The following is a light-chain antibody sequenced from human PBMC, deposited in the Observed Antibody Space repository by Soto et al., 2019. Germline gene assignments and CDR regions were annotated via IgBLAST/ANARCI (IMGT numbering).Light chain of an antibody. V-gene: IGLV2-14*03. Sequence: QSVLTQPASVSGSPGQSITISCTGTSSDVGGYNYVYWYQQHPGKVPKLMIYDVTNRPSGVSNRFSGSKSGNTASLTISGLQAEDEADYYCNSYTSSRTYVFGPGTKLTVL. CDR2: DVT. CDR3: NSYTSSRTYV. CDR1: SSDVGGYNY. J-gene: IGLJ1*01.